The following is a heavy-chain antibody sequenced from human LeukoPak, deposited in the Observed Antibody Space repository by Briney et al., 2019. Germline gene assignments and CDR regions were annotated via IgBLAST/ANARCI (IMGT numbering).Heavy chain of an antibody. CDR2: IYYSGST. J-gene: IGHJ5*02. Sequence: SETLSLTCTVSGGSISSYYWSWIRQPPGKGLEWIGYIYYSGSTNYNPSFKSRVTISVDTSKNQFSLKLSSVTAADTAVYYCARDYSSGWYNWFDPWGQGTLVTVSS. V-gene: IGHV4-59*01. CDR1: GGSISSYY. D-gene: IGHD6-19*01. CDR3: ARDYSSGWYNWFDP.